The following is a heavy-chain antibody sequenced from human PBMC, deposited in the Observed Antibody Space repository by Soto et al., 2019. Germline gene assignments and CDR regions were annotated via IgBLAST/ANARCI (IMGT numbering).Heavy chain of an antibody. CDR2: ISGSGGST. CDR1: GFTFSSYA. V-gene: IGHV3-23*01. CDR3: AKHPYRGMVRGVRVDY. D-gene: IGHD3-10*01. J-gene: IGHJ4*02. Sequence: GGSLRLSCAASGFTFSSYAMSWFRQAPGKGLEWVSAISGSGGSTYYADSVKGRFTISRDNSKNTLYLQMNSLRAEDTAVYYCAKHPYRGMVRGVRVDYWGQGTLVTVS.